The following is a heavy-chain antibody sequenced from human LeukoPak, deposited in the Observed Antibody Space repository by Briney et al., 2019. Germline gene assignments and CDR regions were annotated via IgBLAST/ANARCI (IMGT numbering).Heavy chain of an antibody. CDR3: ARHENGEAFDY. CDR1: GGSISSYY. D-gene: IGHD4-17*01. V-gene: IGHV4-59*08. Sequence: PSETLSLTCTVSGGSISSYYWSWIRQPPGKGLEWIGYTYYSGSTNYNPSLKSRVTISVDTSKNQFSLKLSSVTAADTAVYYCARHENGEAFDYWGQGTLVTVSS. CDR2: TYYSGST. J-gene: IGHJ4*02.